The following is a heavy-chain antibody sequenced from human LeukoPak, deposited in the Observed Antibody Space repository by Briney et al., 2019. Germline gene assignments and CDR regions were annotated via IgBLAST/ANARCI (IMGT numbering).Heavy chain of an antibody. J-gene: IGHJ4*02. Sequence: SETLSLTCTVPSGSIGSDALYWGWIRQSPGKGLEWIGSVHYTRSYSGTTYYNPSLESRVTVSTDRSKTLCSLKLTSVTAADTAVYYCVAEDYGTGSYYKSAFCGKGALVTVSS. CDR1: SGSIGSDALY. D-gene: IGHD3-10*01. CDR3: VAEDYGTGSYYKSAF. CDR2: VHYTRSYSGTT. V-gene: IGHV4-39*01.